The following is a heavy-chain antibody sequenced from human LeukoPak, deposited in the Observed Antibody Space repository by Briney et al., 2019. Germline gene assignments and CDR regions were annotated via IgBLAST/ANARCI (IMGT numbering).Heavy chain of an antibody. CDR1: GFTFSNYP. CDR3: VKGLKQDDY. D-gene: IGHD3-22*01. Sequence: PGGSLRLSCSASGFTFSNYPMEWVRQAPGEGLEFVSAINTNGGSTYYAESVKGRFTISRDNSKNTLWFQMSSLRAEDTAVYYCVKGLKQDDYWGQGTLITVSS. J-gene: IGHJ4*02. CDR2: INTNGGST. V-gene: IGHV3-64*05.